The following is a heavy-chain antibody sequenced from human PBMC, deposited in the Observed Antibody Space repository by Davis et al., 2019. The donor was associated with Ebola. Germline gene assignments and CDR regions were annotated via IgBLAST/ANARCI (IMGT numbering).Heavy chain of an antibody. Sequence: MPSETLSLTCTVSGGSISSYYWSWIRQPPGKGLEWIGYIYYSGSTNYNPSLKSRVTISVDTSKNQFSLKLSSVTAADTAVYYCARTTRGTRGSGWFLDYWGQGTLITVSS. V-gene: IGHV4-59*12. J-gene: IGHJ4*02. CDR1: GGSISSYY. CDR3: ARTTRGTRGSGWFLDY. D-gene: IGHD6-19*01. CDR2: IYYSGST.